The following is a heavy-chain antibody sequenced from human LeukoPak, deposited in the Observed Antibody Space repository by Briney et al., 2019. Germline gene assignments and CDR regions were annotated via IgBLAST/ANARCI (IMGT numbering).Heavy chain of an antibody. CDR2: IKQDGSEK. D-gene: IGHD2/OR15-2a*01. CDR1: GFPFSSYW. Sequence: GGSLRLSCAASGFPFSSYWMTWVRQAPGKGLEWVANIKQDGSEKYYVDSVKGRFTISRDNAKNSLYLQKNSLRAEDTAVYYCAREEDNADEYLREDYWGQGTLVTVSS. J-gene: IGHJ4*02. V-gene: IGHV3-7*01. CDR3: AREEDNADEYLREDY.